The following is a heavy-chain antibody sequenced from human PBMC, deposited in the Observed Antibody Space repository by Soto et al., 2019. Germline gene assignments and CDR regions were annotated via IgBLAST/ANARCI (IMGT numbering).Heavy chain of an antibody. CDR3: ARRRVRAAEGRYYYYGMDV. D-gene: IGHD3-10*01. CDR2: IYPDDSHT. V-gene: IGHV5-51*01. Sequence: GESLKISCKGSGYRFSTYWIAWVRQMPGKGLEWMGIIYPDDSHTIYSPSFQGQVTISVDKSISTTYLQWNSLKASDTAMYYCARRRVRAAEGRYYYYGMDVWGQGTTVTVSS. CDR1: GYRFSTYW. J-gene: IGHJ6*02.